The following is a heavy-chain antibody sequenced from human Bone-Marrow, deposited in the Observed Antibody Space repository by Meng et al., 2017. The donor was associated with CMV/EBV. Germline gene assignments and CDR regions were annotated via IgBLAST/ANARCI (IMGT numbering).Heavy chain of an antibody. V-gene: IGHV1-69*04. D-gene: IGHD2-2*01. Sequence: SVKVSCKASGYTFTSYDINWVRQAPGQGLEWMGRIIPILGIANYAQKFQGRVTITADKSTSTAYMELSSLRSEDTAVYYCARGVGGSTTLWGQGTLVTVSS. CDR3: ARGVGGSTTL. CDR1: GYTFTSYD. CDR2: IIPILGIA. J-gene: IGHJ4*02.